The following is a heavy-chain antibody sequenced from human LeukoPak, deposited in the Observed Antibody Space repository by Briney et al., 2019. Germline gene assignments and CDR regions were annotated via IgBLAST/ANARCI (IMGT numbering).Heavy chain of an antibody. J-gene: IGHJ4*02. CDR2: MNPNSGNT. V-gene: IGHV1-8*01. CDR3: ARVKKYYYDSPEDY. D-gene: IGHD3-22*01. CDR1: GYTFTSYD. Sequence: ASVKVSCKASGYTFTSYDINWVRQATGQGLEWMGWMNPNSGNTGYAQKFQGRVTMTRTTSISTAYMELSSLRSEDTAVYYCARVKKYYYDSPEDYWGQGTLVTVSS.